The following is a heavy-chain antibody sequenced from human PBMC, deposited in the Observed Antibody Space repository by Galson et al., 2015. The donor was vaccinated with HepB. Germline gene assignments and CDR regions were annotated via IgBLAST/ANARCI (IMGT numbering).Heavy chain of an antibody. V-gene: IGHV6-1*01. Sequence: CAISGDSVSSNSAAWDWIRQSPSRGLEWLGRTYYRSKWYNDYAVSVKSRITINPDTSKNQFSLQLNSVTPDDTAVCYCAREWFGEFSWLGSWGQGTLVTVSS. D-gene: IGHD3-10*01. J-gene: IGHJ4*02. CDR1: GDSVSSNSAA. CDR3: AREWFGEFSWLGS. CDR2: TYYRSKWYN.